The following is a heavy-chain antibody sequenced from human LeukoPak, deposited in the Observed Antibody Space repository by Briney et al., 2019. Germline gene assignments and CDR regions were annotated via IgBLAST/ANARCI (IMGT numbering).Heavy chain of an antibody. CDR2: IYYSGST. CDR3: ARDRGYDSSGYYPNYYYYYYMDV. CDR1: GGSISSYY. Sequence: SETLSLTCTVSGGSISSYYWSWIRQPPGKGLEWIGYIYYSGSTNYNPSLKSRVTISVDTSKNQFSLKLSSVTAADTAVYYCARDRGYDSSGYYPNYYYYYYMDVWGKGTTVTVSS. D-gene: IGHD3-22*01. V-gene: IGHV4-59*01. J-gene: IGHJ6*03.